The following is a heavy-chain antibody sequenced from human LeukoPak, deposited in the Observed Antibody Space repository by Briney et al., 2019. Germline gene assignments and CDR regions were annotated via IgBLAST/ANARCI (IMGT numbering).Heavy chain of an antibody. D-gene: IGHD3-10*01. CDR2: ISKSGSDI. CDR3: ARARGSYSFDY. Sequence: GGSLRLSCAASGFTFSDYYMSWMRQAPGKGLEWVSYISKSGSDIYYADSVKGRFTLSRDNAKNSLYLQLNSLRVEDTAVYYCARARGSYSFDYWGQGTLVTVSS. J-gene: IGHJ4*02. V-gene: IGHV3-11*01. CDR1: GFTFSDYY.